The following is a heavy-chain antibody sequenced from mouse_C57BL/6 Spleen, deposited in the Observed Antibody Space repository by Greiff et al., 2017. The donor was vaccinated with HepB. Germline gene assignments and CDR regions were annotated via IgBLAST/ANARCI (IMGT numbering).Heavy chain of an antibody. CDR1: GYTFTDYY. J-gene: IGHJ3*01. D-gene: IGHD3-3*01. CDR2: INPNNGGT. CDR3: ARGTPRAWFAY. V-gene: IGHV1-26*01. Sequence: VQLQQSGPELVKPGASVKISCKASGYTFTDYYMNWVKQSHGKSLEWIGDINPNNGGTSYNQKFKGKATLTVDKSSSTAYMELRSLTSEDSAVYYCARGTPRAWFAYWGQGTLVTVSA.